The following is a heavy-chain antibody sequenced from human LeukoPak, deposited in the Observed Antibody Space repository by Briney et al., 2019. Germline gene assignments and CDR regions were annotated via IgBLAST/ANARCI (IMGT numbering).Heavy chain of an antibody. CDR1: GGPMSNYY. CDR3: ARCVGRSYELDP. D-gene: IGHD3-22*01. J-gene: IGHJ5*02. V-gene: IGHV4-59*01. CDR2: IYYSGST. Sequence: KASETLSLTCTVSGGPMSNYYWSWIRQPPGKGLEWIGYIYYSGSTSHNPSFKSRVTISIDTSKNQFSLKLSSVTAADTAVYYCARCVGRSYELDPWGQGTLVTVSS.